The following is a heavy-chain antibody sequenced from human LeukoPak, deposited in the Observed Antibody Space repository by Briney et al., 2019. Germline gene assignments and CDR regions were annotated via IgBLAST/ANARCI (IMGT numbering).Heavy chain of an antibody. D-gene: IGHD3-16*01. V-gene: IGHV5-51*01. Sequence: GESLKISCKSFGLSFTCYWIGSVRQMPGKGLEWMGLIYPGDSDTRYSPSFQGQFTISDDKSISTAYLQWSDLKASDTVMKYYARLGDFDYLGPGTLVTVSS. CDR1: GLSFTCYW. J-gene: IGHJ4*02. CDR3: ARLGDFDY. CDR2: IYPGDSDT.